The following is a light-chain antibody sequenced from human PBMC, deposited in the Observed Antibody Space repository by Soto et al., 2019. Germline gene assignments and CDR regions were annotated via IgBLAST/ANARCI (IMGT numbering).Light chain of an antibody. J-gene: IGKJ4*01. Sequence: DIQMTQSPSSLSASVGDRVTITCRASQGIRNYLAWYQQRPGKVPKLLIYDASTLQSGVPSRFSGIGSGTYFTLTISNLQPEDVATYYCQKYNTSPLTFGGGTKVEIK. CDR1: QGIRNY. V-gene: IGKV1-27*01. CDR3: QKYNTSPLT. CDR2: DAS.